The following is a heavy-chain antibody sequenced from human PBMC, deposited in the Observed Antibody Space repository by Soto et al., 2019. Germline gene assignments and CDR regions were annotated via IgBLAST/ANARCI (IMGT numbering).Heavy chain of an antibody. J-gene: IGHJ4*02. V-gene: IGHV3-23*01. D-gene: IGHD2-21*02. CDR3: AKDDVSGDGLWLVSD. CDR1: GFSFDKYA. CDR2: ITGSGRSI. Sequence: GGSLRLSCVASGFSFDKYAMIWVRQAPGKGQEWVSGITGSGRSIQYTASVKGRFTISRDNSKNTVFLQMDYLRAEDTAMYYCAKDDVSGDGLWLVSDWGQGTPVTVSS.